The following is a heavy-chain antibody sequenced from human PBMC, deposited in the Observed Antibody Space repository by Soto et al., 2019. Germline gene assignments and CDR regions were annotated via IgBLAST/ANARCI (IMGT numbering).Heavy chain of an antibody. J-gene: IGHJ4*02. V-gene: IGHV3-53*01. CDR3: ATQRGGGGY. CDR1: GFTVSNNY. CDR2: IYSGGYT. D-gene: IGHD6-25*01. Sequence: EVQLVESGGGLIQPGGSLRLSCAVSGFTVSNNYMSWVRQAPGKGLEGVSVIYSGGYTAYGDSVKGRFTISRDNSKNTQILKMKGRGADATAGYYGATQRGGGGYWGQGTLVTVSS.